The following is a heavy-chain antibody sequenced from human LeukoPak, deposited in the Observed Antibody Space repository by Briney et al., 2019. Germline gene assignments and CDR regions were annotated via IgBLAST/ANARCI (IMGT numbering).Heavy chain of an antibody. D-gene: IGHD3-10*01. CDR3: ARQLWFGEFHFDN. CDR1: GGSISSGSYY. Sequence: PSQTLSLTCTVSGGSISSGSYYWSWIRQPAGKGLEWIGRIYTSGSTNYNPSLKSRVTISVDTSKNQFSLKLISVTAADTAIYYCARQLWFGEFHFDNWGQGTLVTVPS. CDR2: IYTSGST. J-gene: IGHJ4*01. V-gene: IGHV4-61*02.